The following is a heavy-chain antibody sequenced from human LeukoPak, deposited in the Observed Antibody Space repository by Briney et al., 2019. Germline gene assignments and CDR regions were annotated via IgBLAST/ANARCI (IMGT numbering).Heavy chain of an antibody. CDR1: GDSISSYY. Sequence: PSETLSLTCTVSGDSISSYYWSWIRQPPGKGLEWIGRIYSSGSTNYNPSLKSRVTMSVDTSKNQFSLELSSVTAADTAVYYCARASSSRALDYWGQGTLVTVSS. J-gene: IGHJ4*02. V-gene: IGHV4-4*07. CDR2: IYSSGST. D-gene: IGHD2-2*01. CDR3: ARASSSRALDY.